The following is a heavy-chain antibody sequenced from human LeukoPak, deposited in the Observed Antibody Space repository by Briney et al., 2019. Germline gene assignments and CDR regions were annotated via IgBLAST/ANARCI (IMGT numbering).Heavy chain of an antibody. CDR2: IYHSGST. Sequence: TLSLTCAVSGGSISSGGYSWSWIRQPPGKGLEWIGYIYHSGSTYYNPSLKSRVTISVDRSKNQFSLKLSSVTAADTAVYYCARGYYYGSGSYFFDYWGQGTLVTVSS. CDR3: ARGYYYGSGSYFFDY. CDR1: GGSISSGGYS. V-gene: IGHV4-30-2*01. D-gene: IGHD3-10*01. J-gene: IGHJ4*02.